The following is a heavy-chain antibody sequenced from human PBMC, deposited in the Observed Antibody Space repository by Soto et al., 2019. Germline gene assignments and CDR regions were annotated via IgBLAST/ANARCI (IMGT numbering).Heavy chain of an antibody. V-gene: IGHV3-23*01. Sequence: VPLLESGGGLVQPGGSLRLSCAASGFTFSSYAMSWVRQAPGKGLEWVSAISGSGGSTYYADSVKGRFTISRDNSKNTLYLQMNSLRAEDTAVYYCAKDLYYDSSGYYLYFDYWGQGTLVTVSS. CDR1: GFTFSSYA. D-gene: IGHD3-22*01. CDR3: AKDLYYDSSGYYLYFDY. CDR2: ISGSGGST. J-gene: IGHJ4*02.